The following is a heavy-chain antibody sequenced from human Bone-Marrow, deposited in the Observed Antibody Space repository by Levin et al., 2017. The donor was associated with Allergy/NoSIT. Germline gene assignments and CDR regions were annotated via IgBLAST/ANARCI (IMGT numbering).Heavy chain of an antibody. V-gene: IGHV1-24*01. J-gene: IGHJ3*01. D-gene: IGHD3-3*01. CDR1: GHSVTDLA. CDR3: AAHIEIFRLPEMLPTRTRNEPFDF. Sequence: GESLKISCKVSGHSVTDLAIHWVRQAPGKGFEWMGGFDNEVGADGAKVDAQRFQGRVTLTEDASTDTAYMEPSSRTFDDTAVYYCAAHIEIFRLPEMLPTRTRNEPFDFWGQGTEVTVTS. CDR2: FDNEVGADGAK.